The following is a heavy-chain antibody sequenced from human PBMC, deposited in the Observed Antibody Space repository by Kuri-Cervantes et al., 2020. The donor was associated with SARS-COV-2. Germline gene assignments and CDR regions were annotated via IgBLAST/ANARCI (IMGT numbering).Heavy chain of an antibody. Sequence: ASVKVSCKASGYTFTSYGISWVRQAPGQGLEWMGWISAYNGNTNYAQKLQGRVTMTTDTPTSTAYMELRSLRSDDTAVYYCARELVDYGDYVGPWRFGQEGEYYYYDMDVWGQGTTVTVSS. CDR1: GYTFTSYG. CDR3: ARELVDYGDYVGPWRFGQEGEYYYYDMDV. CDR2: ISAYNGNT. J-gene: IGHJ6*02. D-gene: IGHD4-17*01. V-gene: IGHV1-18*04.